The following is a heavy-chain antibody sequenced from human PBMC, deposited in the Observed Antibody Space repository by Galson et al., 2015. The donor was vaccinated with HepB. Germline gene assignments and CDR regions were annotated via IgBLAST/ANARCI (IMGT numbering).Heavy chain of an antibody. D-gene: IGHD2-15*01. CDR1: GFTFSRYA. Sequence: SLRLSCAASGFTFSRYAMHWVRQAPGKGLEWVAVISYDGSNKYYADSVKGRFTVSRDNSKNTLYLQMNSLRAEDTAVYYCARAHCSGATCYSADYWGQGTLVTVS. V-gene: IGHV3-30-3*01. CDR3: ARAHCSGATCYSADY. CDR2: ISYDGSNK. J-gene: IGHJ4*02.